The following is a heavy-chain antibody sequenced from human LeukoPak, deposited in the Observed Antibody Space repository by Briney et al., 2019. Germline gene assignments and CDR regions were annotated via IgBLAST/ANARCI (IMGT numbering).Heavy chain of an antibody. V-gene: IGHV4-34*01. D-gene: IGHD1-1*01. CDR2: INHSGST. CDR1: GGSFSGYY. CDR3: ARLKRGLAPRDWFDP. J-gene: IGHJ5*02. Sequence: PSETLSLTCAVYGGSFSGYYWSWIRQPPGKGLEWIGEINHSGSTNYNPSLKSRVTISVDTSKNQFSLKLSSVTAADTAVYYCARLKRGLAPRDWFDPWGQGTLVTVSS.